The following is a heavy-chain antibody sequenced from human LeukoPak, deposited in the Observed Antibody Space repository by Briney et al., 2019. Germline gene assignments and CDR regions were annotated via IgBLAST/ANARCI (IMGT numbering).Heavy chain of an antibody. D-gene: IGHD6-13*01. CDR1: GGSFSGYY. CDR2: INHSGST. CDR3: ARGRIAAAALVDY. J-gene: IGHJ4*02. V-gene: IGHV4-34*01. Sequence: PSETLSLTCAVYGGSFSGYYWSWSRQPPGKGLEWIGEINHSGSTNYNPSLKSRVTISVDTSKNQFSLKLSSVTAADTAVYYCARGRIAAAALVDYWGQATLLTVSS.